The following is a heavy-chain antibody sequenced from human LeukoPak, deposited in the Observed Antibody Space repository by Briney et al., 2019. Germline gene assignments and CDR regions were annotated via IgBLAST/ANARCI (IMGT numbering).Heavy chain of an antibody. CDR1: GFTFDDYA. CDR2: ISWNSGSI. CDR3: AKESGGDYGDY. D-gene: IGHD2-15*01. V-gene: IGHV3-9*01. Sequence: PGGSLRLSCAASGFTFDDYAMHWVRQAPGKGLEWVSGISWNSGSIGYADSVKGRFTISRDNAKNSLYLQMNSLRAEDTALYYCAKESGGDYGDYWGQGTLVTVSS. J-gene: IGHJ4*02.